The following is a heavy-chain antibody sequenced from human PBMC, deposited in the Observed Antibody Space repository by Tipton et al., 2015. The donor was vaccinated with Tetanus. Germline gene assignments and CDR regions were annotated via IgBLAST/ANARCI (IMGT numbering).Heavy chain of an antibody. CDR2: IYPGDSDT. Sequence: QLVQSGAEVKKSGESLKISCSGSGYKFGIYWIAWMRQMPGKGLEWMGIIYPGDSDTRYSPSFEGRVSISVDRSINTAYLQWSSLKASDTATYYCARRLGPYTGDQIWHFDLWGRGTLVTVSS. D-gene: IGHD7-27*01. CDR3: ARRLGPYTGDQIWHFDL. CDR1: GYKFGIYW. J-gene: IGHJ2*01. V-gene: IGHV5-51*01.